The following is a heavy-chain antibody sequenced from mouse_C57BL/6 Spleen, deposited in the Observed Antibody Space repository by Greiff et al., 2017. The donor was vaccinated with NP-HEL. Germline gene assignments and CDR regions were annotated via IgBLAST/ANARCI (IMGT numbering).Heavy chain of an antibody. Sequence: QVQLQQSGAELVKPGASVKISCKASGYAFSSYWMNWVKQRPGKGLEWIGQIYPGDGDTNYNGKFKGKATLTADKSSSTAYMQLSSLTSEDSAVYFCARDLYSNPYFDVWGTGTTVTVSS. CDR3: ARDLYSNPYFDV. CDR1: GYAFSSYW. D-gene: IGHD2-5*01. J-gene: IGHJ1*03. CDR2: IYPGDGDT. V-gene: IGHV1-80*01.